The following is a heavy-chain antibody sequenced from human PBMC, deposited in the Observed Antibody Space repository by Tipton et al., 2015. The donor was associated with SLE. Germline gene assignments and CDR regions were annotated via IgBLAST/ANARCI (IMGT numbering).Heavy chain of an antibody. CDR1: GGSIGPFY. D-gene: IGHD6-19*01. Sequence: TLSLTCTVSGGSIGPFYWHCTRQSPAKALEWIGYIYFDGNSNGRGNYNPSLKSRVTMSVDPSKMQFSLNLNSVTAADTALYFCARGVAGRLGLDFWGQGSLVTVSS. V-gene: IGHV4-59*01. J-gene: IGHJ4*02. CDR2: IYFDGNS. CDR3: ARGVAGRLGLDF.